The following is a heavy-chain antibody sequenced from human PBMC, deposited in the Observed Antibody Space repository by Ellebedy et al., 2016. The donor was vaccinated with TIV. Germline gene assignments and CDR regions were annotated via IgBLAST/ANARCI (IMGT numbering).Heavy chain of an antibody. J-gene: IGHJ4*02. Sequence: GESLKISCAASGFTFSSYSMHWVRQAPGKGLEWVANINQDGSGKYYVDSVKGRFTISRDNAKNSLYLQMNSLRAEDTAVYYCARGTNSYGYTGGWGQGTLVTVSS. V-gene: IGHV3-7*01. CDR3: ARGTNSYGYTGG. CDR1: GFTFSSYS. D-gene: IGHD5-18*01. CDR2: INQDGSGK.